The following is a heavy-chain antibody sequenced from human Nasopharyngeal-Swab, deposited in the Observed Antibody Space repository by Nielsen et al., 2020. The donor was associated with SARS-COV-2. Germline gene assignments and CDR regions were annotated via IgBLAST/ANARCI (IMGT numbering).Heavy chain of an antibody. V-gene: IGHV3-30*18. Sequence: GESLKISCAASGFTFKNYGMHWVRQAPGKGLEWVAIISFDGSDKAYADSVKGLFTVSRDNYKNTLFLHMNSLRAEDTAVYYCAKDGGVGYSYSDYWGQGTQVTVSS. D-gene: IGHD5-18*01. CDR3: AKDGGVGYSYSDY. CDR1: GFTFKNYG. J-gene: IGHJ4*02. CDR2: ISFDGSDK.